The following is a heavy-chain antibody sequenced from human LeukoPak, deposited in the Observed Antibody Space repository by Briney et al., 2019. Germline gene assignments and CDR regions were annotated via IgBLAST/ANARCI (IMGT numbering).Heavy chain of an antibody. CDR1: GYTFTSYG. CDR2: ISAYNGNT. Sequence: GASVKVSCKASGYTFTSYGISWVRQAPGQGLEWMGWISAYNGNTNYAQKFQGRVTMTEDTSTDTAYMELSRLRSEDTAVYYCATVWGYYDSSGYYSWFDPWGQGTLVTVSS. J-gene: IGHJ5*02. D-gene: IGHD3-22*01. CDR3: ATVWGYYDSSGYYSWFDP. V-gene: IGHV1-18*01.